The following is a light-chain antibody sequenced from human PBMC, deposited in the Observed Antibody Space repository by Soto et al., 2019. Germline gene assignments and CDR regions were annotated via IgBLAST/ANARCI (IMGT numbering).Light chain of an antibody. V-gene: IGLV4-60*02. CDR1: SGHSSYI. CDR3: ETWDSNIHWV. CDR2: LEGSGSY. Sequence: QLVLTQSSSASASLGSSVNLTCTLSSGHSSYIIAWHQQQLGKAPRYLMKLEGSGSYNKGSGVPDRFSGSSSGADRYLIISNLQFEDEADYYCETWDSNIHWVFGGGTKVTVL. J-gene: IGLJ3*02.